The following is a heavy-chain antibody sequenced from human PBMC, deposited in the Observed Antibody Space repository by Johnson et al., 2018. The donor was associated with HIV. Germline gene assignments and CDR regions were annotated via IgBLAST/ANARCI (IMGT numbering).Heavy chain of an antibody. D-gene: IGHD6-13*01. Sequence: VLLVESGGGLVQPWGSLRLSCAASGITVSSSYMSWVRQAPGKGLEWVSVIYSGGNTYYADSVRGRFTISRDNSKNTLYLQMNSLRAEDTAVYYCAKGLGRAAAGTRNAFDIWGQGTMVTVSS. CDR3: AKGLGRAAAGTRNAFDI. V-gene: IGHV3-66*01. CDR2: IYSGGNT. J-gene: IGHJ3*02. CDR1: GITVSSSY.